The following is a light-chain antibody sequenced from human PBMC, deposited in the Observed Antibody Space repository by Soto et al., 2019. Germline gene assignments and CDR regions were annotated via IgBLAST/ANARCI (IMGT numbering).Light chain of an antibody. CDR3: SSYTSSNTYV. V-gene: IGLV2-14*01. Sequence: QSALTQPASVSGSPRQSITISCTGTSSDVGGYNYVSWYQQYPGKVPKLMIYDVSNRPSGVSNRFSASKSGNTASLTISGLQAEDEADYYCSSYTSSNTYVFGTGTKVTVL. J-gene: IGLJ1*01. CDR1: SSDVGGYNY. CDR2: DVS.